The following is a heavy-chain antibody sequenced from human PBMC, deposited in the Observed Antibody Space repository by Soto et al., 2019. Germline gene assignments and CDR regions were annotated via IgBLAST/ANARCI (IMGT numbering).Heavy chain of an antibody. D-gene: IGHD5-12*01. J-gene: IGHJ4*02. Sequence: SETLSLTCAVYGGSFSGYYWSWIRQPPGKGLEWIGEINHSGSTNYNPSLKSRVTISVDTSKNQFSLKLSSVTAADTAVYYCARARGRWLRLSPIDYWGQGTLVTVSS. V-gene: IGHV4-34*01. CDR3: ARARGRWLRLSPIDY. CDR1: GGSFSGYY. CDR2: INHSGST.